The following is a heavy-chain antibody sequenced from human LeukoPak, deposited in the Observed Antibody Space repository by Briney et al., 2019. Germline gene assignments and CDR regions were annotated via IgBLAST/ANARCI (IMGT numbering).Heavy chain of an antibody. D-gene: IGHD1-26*01. J-gene: IGHJ4*02. CDR1: GYTFTGYY. CDR3: ATLGASGRDFDY. Sequence: ASVEVSCKASGYTFTGYYMHWVRQAPGQGLEWMGWINPNSGGTNYAQKFQGRVTMARDTSISTAYMEVSRLRSDDTAVYYCATLGASGRDFDYWGQGTLVTVSS. CDR2: INPNSGGT. V-gene: IGHV1-2*02.